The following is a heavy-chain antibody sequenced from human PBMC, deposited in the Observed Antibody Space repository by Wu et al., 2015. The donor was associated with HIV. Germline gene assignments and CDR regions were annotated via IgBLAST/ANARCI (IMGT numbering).Heavy chain of an antibody. CDR3: ARDQRWGATTSFRFDP. V-gene: IGHV1-69*11. CDR2: IIPILGTA. CDR1: GGTFSNSA. D-gene: IGHD1-26*01. J-gene: IGHJ5*02. Sequence: QVQLVQSGAEVKKPGSSVKVSCKASGGTFSNSAISWVRQAPGQGLEWMGRIIPILGTANYAQKFQDRVTITADGSTRTVYMELSSLRSEDTAVYYCARDQRWGATTSFRFDPWGQGTLITVSS.